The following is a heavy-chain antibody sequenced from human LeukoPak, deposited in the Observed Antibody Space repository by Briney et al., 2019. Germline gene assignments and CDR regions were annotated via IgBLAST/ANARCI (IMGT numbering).Heavy chain of an antibody. Sequence: SETLSLTCAVYGGSFSGYYWSWIRQPPGKGLEWIGTIYHSGNTYYKPSLKSRVTISIDTSKNQFSLRLTSVTAADTAVYYCGRVQTSVAAPAVWGLGTLVTVSS. V-gene: IGHV4-34*01. CDR2: IYHSGNT. CDR3: GRVQTSVAAPAV. J-gene: IGHJ4*02. CDR1: GGSFSGYY. D-gene: IGHD2-15*01.